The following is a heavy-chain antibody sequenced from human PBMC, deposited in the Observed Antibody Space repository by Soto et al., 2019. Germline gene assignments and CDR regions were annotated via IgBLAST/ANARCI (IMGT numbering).Heavy chain of an antibody. V-gene: IGHV1-18*04. CDR1: GYTFTSYG. CDR3: ARGEFSSSWYRESHFDS. Sequence: ASVKVSCKASGYTFTSYGISWVRQAPGQGLEWMGWISAYNGNTNYAQKLQGRVTMTTDTSTSTAYMELRSLRSDDTAVYYCARGEFSSSWYRESHFDSWGQGTLVTVSS. CDR2: ISAYNGNT. J-gene: IGHJ4*02. D-gene: IGHD6-13*01.